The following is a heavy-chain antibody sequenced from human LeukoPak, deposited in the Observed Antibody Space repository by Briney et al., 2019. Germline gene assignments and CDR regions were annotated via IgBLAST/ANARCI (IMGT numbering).Heavy chain of an antibody. D-gene: IGHD3-3*01. CDR3: ARDPRPYDFWSGYPRYYYMDV. CDR1: GYSISSGCY. Sequence: SETLSLTCTVSGYSISSGCYWGWIRQPPGKGLEWIGSIYHSGSTYYNPSLKSRVTISVDTSKNQFSLKLSSVTAADTAVYYCARDPRPYDFWSGYPRYYYMDVWGKGTTVTVSS. V-gene: IGHV4-38-2*02. CDR2: IYHSGST. J-gene: IGHJ6*03.